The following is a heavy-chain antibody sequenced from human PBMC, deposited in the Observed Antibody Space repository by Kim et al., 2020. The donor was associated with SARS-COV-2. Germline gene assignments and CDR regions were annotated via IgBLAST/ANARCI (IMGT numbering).Heavy chain of an antibody. Sequence: GGSLRLSCAASGFTFSSYAMSWVRQAPGKGLEWVSAISGSGGSTYYADSVKGRFTISRDNSKNTLYLQMNSLRAEDTAVYYCAKGRAVVRGVITYYFDYWGQGTLVTVSS. J-gene: IGHJ4*02. CDR1: GFTFSSYA. CDR3: AKGRAVVRGVITYYFDY. V-gene: IGHV3-23*01. CDR2: ISGSGGST. D-gene: IGHD3-10*01.